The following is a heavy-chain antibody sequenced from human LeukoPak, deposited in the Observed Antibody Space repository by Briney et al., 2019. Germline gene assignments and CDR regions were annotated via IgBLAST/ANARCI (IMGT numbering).Heavy chain of an antibody. V-gene: IGHV4-4*09. CDR3: AGISSSSDYFDY. CDR1: GGSISSYY. D-gene: IGHD6-6*01. CDR2: IYTSGST. Sequence: MPSETLSLTCTVSGGSISSYYWSWIRQPPGKGLEWIGYIYTSGSTNYNPSLKSRVTILVDTSKNQFSLKLSSVTAADTAVYYCAGISSSSDYFDYWGQGTLVTVSS. J-gene: IGHJ4*02.